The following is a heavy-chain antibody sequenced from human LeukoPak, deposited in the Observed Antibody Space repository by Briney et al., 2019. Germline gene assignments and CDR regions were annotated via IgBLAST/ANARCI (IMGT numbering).Heavy chain of an antibody. J-gene: IGHJ4*02. CDR1: GFTFDDYA. V-gene: IGHV3-9*01. Sequence: GGSLRLSCAASGFTFDDYAMHWVRQAPGKGLEWVSGISWNSGSIGYADSVKGRFTISRDNAKNSLYLQMNSLRAEDTVLYYCAKDMDIGYGSGWLIDYWGQGTLVTVSS. D-gene: IGHD6-19*01. CDR2: ISWNSGSI. CDR3: AKDMDIGYGSGWLIDY.